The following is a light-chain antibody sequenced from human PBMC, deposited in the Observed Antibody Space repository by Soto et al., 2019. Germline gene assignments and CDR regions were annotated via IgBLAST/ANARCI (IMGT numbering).Light chain of an antibody. J-gene: IGKJ2*01. Sequence: VLTQSPGTVSLSPGEKATLSCRTSQSVSSNYLAWYQQKPGQAPRLLIYGVFNRATGIPDRFSGSGSGTDLSLTIRRLEPEDVAVYFCQHYDGSPRTFGQGTRLQI. CDR2: GVF. CDR1: QSVSSNY. CDR3: QHYDGSPRT. V-gene: IGKV3-20*01.